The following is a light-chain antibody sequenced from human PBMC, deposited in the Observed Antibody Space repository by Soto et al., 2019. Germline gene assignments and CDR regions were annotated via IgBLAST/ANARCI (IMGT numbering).Light chain of an antibody. Sequence: EIVMTQSPATLSLSPGERATLSCSASQSVSGNLAWYQQKPGQLPRLLIYGASTRATGIAASFSGSGSGTEYTLTISSLQSEDFAVYYCQQYNNWTLTFGGGTEVEIK. J-gene: IGKJ4*01. CDR1: QSVSGN. V-gene: IGKV3-15*01. CDR2: GAS. CDR3: QQYNNWTLT.